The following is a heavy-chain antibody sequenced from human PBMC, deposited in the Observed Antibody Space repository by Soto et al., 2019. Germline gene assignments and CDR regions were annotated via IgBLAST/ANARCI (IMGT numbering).Heavy chain of an antibody. CDR1: GFTFDDYA. Sequence: EVQLVESRGGLVQPGRSLRLSCAASGFTFDDYAMHWVRQAPGKGLEWVSGISWNSGSIGYADSVKGRFTISRDNAKNSLYLQMNSLRAEDTALYYCAKEKGFGGVRKGMDVWGQGTTVTVSS. J-gene: IGHJ6*02. D-gene: IGHD3-16*01. V-gene: IGHV3-9*01. CDR3: AKEKGFGGVRKGMDV. CDR2: ISWNSGSI.